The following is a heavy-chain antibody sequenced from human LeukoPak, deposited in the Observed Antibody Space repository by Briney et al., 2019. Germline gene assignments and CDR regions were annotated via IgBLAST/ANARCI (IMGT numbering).Heavy chain of an antibody. V-gene: IGHV3-33*01. Sequence: GRSLRLSCAASGFTFSSHGMHWVRQAPGKGLERVAVIWYDGSNSYYADSVKGRFTISKDNSKNTLYLQMNSLRVEDTAAYYCARDRGYWFDHWGQGTLVTVSS. J-gene: IGHJ5*02. CDR3: ARDRGYWFDH. CDR2: IWYDGSNS. CDR1: GFTFSSHG. D-gene: IGHD3-10*01.